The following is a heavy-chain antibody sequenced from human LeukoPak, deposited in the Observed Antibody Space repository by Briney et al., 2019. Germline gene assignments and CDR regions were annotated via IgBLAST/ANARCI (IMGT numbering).Heavy chain of an antibody. V-gene: IGHV3-53*01. Sequence: PGGSLRLSCAASGFTVSSSYMSWVRQAPGKGLEWVSVIYSGGKTHYADSVDGRFTISRDKSENTLFLHMNSLRADDTAVYYCARDSSGWAQWYFDLWGRGTLVTVSS. CDR2: IYSGGKT. CDR3: ARDSSGWAQWYFDL. J-gene: IGHJ2*01. D-gene: IGHD6-19*01. CDR1: GFTVSSSY.